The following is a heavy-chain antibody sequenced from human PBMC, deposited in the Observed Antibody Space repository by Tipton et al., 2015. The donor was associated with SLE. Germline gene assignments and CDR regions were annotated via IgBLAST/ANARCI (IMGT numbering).Heavy chain of an antibody. Sequence: TLSLTCAVYGESFSGSSWSWIRQPPGKGLEWIGQVNHGRSTLYKPSLESRVDMSLDTSKNQFSLKMTSVTAADTAVYYCAREGGRYYYYMDVWGKGTTVTVSS. CDR2: VNHGRST. V-gene: IGHV4-34*01. J-gene: IGHJ6*03. CDR3: AREGGRYYYYMDV. CDR1: GESFSGSS. D-gene: IGHD3-16*01.